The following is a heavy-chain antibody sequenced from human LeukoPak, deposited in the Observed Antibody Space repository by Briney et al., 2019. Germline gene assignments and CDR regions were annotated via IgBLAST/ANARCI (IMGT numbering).Heavy chain of an antibody. J-gene: IGHJ4*02. CDR2: IRYDGSNK. CDR3: ARDRNYYDSSGYYPEKISDY. CDR1: GFTFSDYY. D-gene: IGHD3-22*01. V-gene: IGHV3-11*01. Sequence: GGSLRLSCAASGFTFSDYYMSWIRQAPGKGLEWVAFIRYDGSNKYYADSVKGRFTISRDNAKNSLYLQMNSLRAEDTAVYYCARDRNYYDSSGYYPEKISDYWGQGTLVTVSS.